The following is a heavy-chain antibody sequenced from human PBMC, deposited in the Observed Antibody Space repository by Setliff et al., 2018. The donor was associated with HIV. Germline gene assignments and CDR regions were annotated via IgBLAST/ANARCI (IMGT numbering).Heavy chain of an antibody. CDR2: ISYNGIT. CDR1: GGSMRNYY. Sequence: PSETLSLTCSVSGGSMRNYYWSWIRQPPRKGLEWVGYISYNGITTYNPSLKSRVTISVDTSKNQFSLKLTSVTAADTAVYYCARHRPWEVDVFDIWGQGTMVTV. CDR3: ARHRPWEVDVFDI. D-gene: IGHD1-26*01. J-gene: IGHJ3*02. V-gene: IGHV4-59*08.